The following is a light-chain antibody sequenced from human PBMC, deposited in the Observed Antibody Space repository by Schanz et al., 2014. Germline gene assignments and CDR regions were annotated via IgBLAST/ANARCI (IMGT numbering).Light chain of an antibody. Sequence: QSALTQPASVSGSPGQSITISCNGTSSDVGGYDFVSWYQQHLGKALKLMIYDVSARPAGVSNRFSGSKFGNTASLTVCGLQAEDEDDYYCSSYRRTATVAVFGTGTKLTVL. CDR2: DVS. CDR3: SSYRRTATVAV. J-gene: IGLJ1*01. CDR1: SSDVGGYDF. V-gene: IGLV2-14*01.